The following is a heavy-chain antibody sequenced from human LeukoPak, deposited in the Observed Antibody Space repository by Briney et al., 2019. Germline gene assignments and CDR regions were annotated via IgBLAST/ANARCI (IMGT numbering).Heavy chain of an antibody. CDR3: ARAGYTISYYSLDY. CDR1: GYSISSGYY. CDR2: IYHSGST. Sequence: SETLSLTCAVSGYSISSGYYWGWIRQPPGKGLEWIGSIYHSGSTYYSPSLKSRVTISVDTSKNQFSLKLSSVTAADTAVYYCARAGYTISYYSLDYWGQGSLVTVSS. J-gene: IGHJ4*02. V-gene: IGHV4-38-2*01. D-gene: IGHD1-26*01.